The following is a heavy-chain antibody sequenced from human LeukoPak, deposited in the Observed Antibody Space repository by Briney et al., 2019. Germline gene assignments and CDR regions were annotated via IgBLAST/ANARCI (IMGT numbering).Heavy chain of an antibody. D-gene: IGHD6-13*01. CDR3: ARDPPKSSSWTYFDY. Sequence: GGSLRLSCAASGFTFSSYSMNWVRQAPGKGLEWVSSISSSSSYIYYADSVKGRFTISRDNAKNSLYLQMNSLRAEDTAVYYCARDPPKSSSWTYFDYWGQGTLVTVSS. CDR1: GFTFSSYS. CDR2: ISSSSSYI. V-gene: IGHV3-21*04. J-gene: IGHJ4*02.